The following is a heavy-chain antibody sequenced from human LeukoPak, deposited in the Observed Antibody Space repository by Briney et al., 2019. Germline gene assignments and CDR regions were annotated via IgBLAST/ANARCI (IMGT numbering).Heavy chain of an antibody. Sequence: GGSLRLSCAASGFTFSSYAMSWVRQAPGKGLAWVSTISGGSGSTYCADSVKGRFTISRDNSKNTLYLQMNSLRDEDTAVYYCASQRDYYYYYGMDVWGQGTTVTVSS. CDR1: GFTFSSYA. J-gene: IGHJ6*02. V-gene: IGHV3-23*01. CDR3: ASQRDYYYYYGMDV. CDR2: ISGGSGST.